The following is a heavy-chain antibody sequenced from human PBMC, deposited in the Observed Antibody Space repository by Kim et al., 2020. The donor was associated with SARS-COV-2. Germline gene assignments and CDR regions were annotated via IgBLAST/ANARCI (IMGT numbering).Heavy chain of an antibody. Sequence: SETLSLTCTVSGGSIGSNNYYWGWIRQPPGKTLEWIGSVHDSGVPDYSSSLKSRVTITLDTPNTPLSRKPSPVTAAATVVYCWAGPVRGARHDAFDIWG. CDR3: AGPVRGARHDAFDI. D-gene: IGHD4-17*01. CDR1: GGSIGSNNYY. V-gene: IGHV4-39*02. CDR2: VHDSGVP. J-gene: IGHJ3*02.